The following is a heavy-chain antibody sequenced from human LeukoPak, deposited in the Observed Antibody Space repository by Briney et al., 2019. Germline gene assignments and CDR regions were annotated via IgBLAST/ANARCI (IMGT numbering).Heavy chain of an antibody. J-gene: IGHJ5*02. D-gene: IGHD6-13*01. Sequence: PSETLSLTCTVSGYSISSGYYWGWIRQPPGKGLEWIGSIYHSGSTYYNPSLKSRVTISVDTSKNQFSLKLSSVTAADTAVYYCARDAPVMRIYSSSPRFDPWGQGTLVTVSS. V-gene: IGHV4-38-2*02. CDR1: GYSISSGYY. CDR2: IYHSGST. CDR3: ARDAPVMRIYSSSPRFDP.